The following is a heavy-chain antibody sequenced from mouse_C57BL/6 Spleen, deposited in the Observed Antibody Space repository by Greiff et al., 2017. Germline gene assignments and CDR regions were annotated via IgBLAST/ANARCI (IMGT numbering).Heavy chain of an antibody. J-gene: IGHJ4*01. CDR2: IRSKSNNYAT. CDR1: GFSFNTYA. CDR3: VRGDGYYGLYYAMDY. V-gene: IGHV10-1*01. Sequence: EVQLVESGGGLVQPKGSLKLSCAASGFSFNTYAMNWVRQAPGKGLEWVARIRSKSNNYATYYADSVKDRFTISRDDSESMLYLQMNNLKTEDTAMYYCVRGDGYYGLYYAMDYWGQGTSVTVSS. D-gene: IGHD2-3*01.